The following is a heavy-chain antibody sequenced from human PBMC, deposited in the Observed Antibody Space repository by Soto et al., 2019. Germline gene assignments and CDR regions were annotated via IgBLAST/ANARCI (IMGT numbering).Heavy chain of an antibody. CDR2: INAGNGNT. CDR3: ARSMGSTWSLLGYFDY. CDR1: GYTFTSYA. V-gene: IGHV1-3*01. D-gene: IGHD2-2*01. Sequence: QVQLVQSGAEVKKPGASVKVSCKASGYTFTSYAMHWVRQAPGQRLEWMGWINAGNGNTKYSQKFQGRVTITRDTSASTAYMELSSLRSEDTAVYNCARSMGSTWSLLGYFDYWGQGTLVTVSS. J-gene: IGHJ4*02.